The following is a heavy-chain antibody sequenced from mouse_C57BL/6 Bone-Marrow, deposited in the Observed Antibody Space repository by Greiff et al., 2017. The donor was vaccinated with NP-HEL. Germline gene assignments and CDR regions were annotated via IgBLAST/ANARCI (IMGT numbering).Heavy chain of an antibody. Sequence: VQLKQSGAELVKPGASVKLSCTASGFNIKDYYMHWVKQRTEQGLEWIGRIDPEDGETQYAPKFQGKATIPADTSSNTAYLQLSSRTSEDTAVYYCARMYYYGDYWGQGTSVTVSS. CDR3: ARMYYYGDY. J-gene: IGHJ4*01. CDR2: IDPEDGET. CDR1: GFNIKDYY. V-gene: IGHV14-2*01. D-gene: IGHD1-1*01.